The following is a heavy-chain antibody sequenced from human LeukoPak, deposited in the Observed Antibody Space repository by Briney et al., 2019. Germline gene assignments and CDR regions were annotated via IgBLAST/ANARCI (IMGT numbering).Heavy chain of an antibody. CDR2: IYYSGST. J-gene: IGHJ4*02. Sequence: SETLSLTCTVSGGSISSGSYYWSWIRQPPGKGLEWIGYIYYSGSTNYNPSLRSRVTISVDTSKNQFSLKLSSVTAADTAVYYCARVEVTAFDYWGQGTLVTVSS. V-gene: IGHV4-61*01. CDR1: GGSISSGSYY. D-gene: IGHD4-11*01. CDR3: ARVEVTAFDY.